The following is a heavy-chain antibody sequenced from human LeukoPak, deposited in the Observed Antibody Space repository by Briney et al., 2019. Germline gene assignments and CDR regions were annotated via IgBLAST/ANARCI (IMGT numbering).Heavy chain of an antibody. V-gene: IGHV3-23*01. D-gene: IGHD6-13*01. J-gene: IGHJ3*02. CDR2: ITAGGGNT. Sequence: GGSLRLSCAASGFTFSNYAMTWVRQAPGEGLGWVSTITAGGGNTYYADSVKGRFSMSRDNSKNTLYLQLSSLRAEDTAVYYCAKDRGTSWYEAFDIWGQGTMVTVSS. CDR1: GFTFSNYA. CDR3: AKDRGTSWYEAFDI.